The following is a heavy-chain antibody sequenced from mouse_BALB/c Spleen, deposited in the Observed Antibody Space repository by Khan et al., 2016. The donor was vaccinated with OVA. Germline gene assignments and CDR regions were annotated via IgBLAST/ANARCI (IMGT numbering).Heavy chain of an antibody. Sequence: EVELVESGGDLVKPGGSLNLSCAASGFTFSSYGMSWLRQTPDKRLEWVATISNGGSYTYYPDSVKGRLTISRDNAKNTLYLQMSSLKSEDTAMYYCARRRFTRDTAAFAYWGQGTLVTVFA. CDR2: ISNGGSYT. D-gene: IGHD1-2*01. J-gene: IGHJ3*01. V-gene: IGHV5-6*01. CDR1: GFTFSSYG. CDR3: ARRRFTRDTAAFAY.